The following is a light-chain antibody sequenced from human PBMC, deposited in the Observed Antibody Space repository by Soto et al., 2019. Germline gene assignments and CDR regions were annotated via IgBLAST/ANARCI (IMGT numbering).Light chain of an antibody. J-gene: IGKJ5*01. V-gene: IGKV3-15*01. Sequence: ERVMTQSPATLSASPGERVTLSCRASQSVGSSVAWYQQKHGQAPRLILYGASTRATGFPARFSGSGSGTEFTLTISSLQSEDFAVYLCQQYHYWPITFGQGTRLEIK. CDR1: QSVGSS. CDR3: QQYHYWPIT. CDR2: GAS.